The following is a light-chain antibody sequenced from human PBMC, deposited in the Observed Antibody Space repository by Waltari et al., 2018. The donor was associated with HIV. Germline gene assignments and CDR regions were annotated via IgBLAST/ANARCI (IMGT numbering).Light chain of an antibody. CDR1: QSVSSSY. CDR2: ATA. J-gene: IGKJ1*01. CDR3: QQYGSSPQT. V-gene: IGKV3-20*01. Sequence: IVLTQSPGTLSLSPGERATLSCRTGQSVSSSYLAWYQQKPGQAPRLLIYATATRATGIPDRFSGFGSGTHFSLTISRLEPEDVAVYYCQQYGSSPQTFGQGTKVEIK.